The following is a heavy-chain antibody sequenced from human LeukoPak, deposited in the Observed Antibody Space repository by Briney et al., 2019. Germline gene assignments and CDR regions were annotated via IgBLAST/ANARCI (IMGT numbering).Heavy chain of an antibody. V-gene: IGHV5-10-1*01. D-gene: IGHD3-22*01. J-gene: IGHJ4*02. CDR3: ARLGNYYDSSGYYPY. CDR2: IDPSDSYT. CDR1: GYSFTSYW. Sequence: KIGESLKISCKGSGYSFTSYWISWVRQMPGKGLEWMGRIDPSDSYTNYSPSFQGHVTISADKSISTAYLQWSSLKASDTAMYYCARLGNYYDSSGYYPYWGQGTLVTVSS.